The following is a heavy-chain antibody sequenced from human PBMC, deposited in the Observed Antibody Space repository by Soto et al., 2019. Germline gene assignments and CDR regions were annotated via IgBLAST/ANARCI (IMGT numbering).Heavy chain of an antibody. CDR3: ARVMGSGTVGVFDY. J-gene: IGHJ4*02. D-gene: IGHD6-13*01. CDR2: IYWDNYK. CDR1: GFSLSSSGVG. V-gene: IGHV2-5*02. Sequence: QITLKESGPTLVKPTQTLTLTCTFSGFSLSSSGVGVGWIRQPPGKALEWLALIYWDNYKQYSPSLKNRFTSTKDTSKIQVVLTMTQMEPVDTGTYYCARVMGSGTVGVFDYLGQGPLVTVSS.